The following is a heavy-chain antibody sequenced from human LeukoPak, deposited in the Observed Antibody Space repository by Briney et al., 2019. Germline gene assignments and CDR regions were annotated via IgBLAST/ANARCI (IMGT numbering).Heavy chain of an antibody. Sequence: SGPTLVNPTQTLTLTFTFSGFSLSTSGVGVGWIRQPPGKALEWLAFIYWDDDTRYSPPLKSRLTITKDTSNNQVVLTLTSMDPVDTATYYCAHSPPAYGDSLLDWGQGTLVTVSS. CDR3: AHSPPAYGDSLLD. CDR2: IYWDDDT. D-gene: IGHD4-17*01. V-gene: IGHV2-5*02. J-gene: IGHJ4*02. CDR1: GFSLSTSGVG.